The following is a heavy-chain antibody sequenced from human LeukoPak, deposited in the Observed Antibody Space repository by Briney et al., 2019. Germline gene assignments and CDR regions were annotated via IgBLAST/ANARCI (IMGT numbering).Heavy chain of an antibody. V-gene: IGHV1-24*01. CDR1: GYTLTELS. J-gene: IGHJ3*02. D-gene: IGHD3-22*01. Sequence: ASVKVSCKVSGYTLTELSMHWVRQAPGKGLEWMGGFDPEDGETIYAQKFQGRVTMTEDTSTDTAYMELSSLRSEDTAVYYCATDRYYDSGNDAFDIWGQGTMVTVSS. CDR2: FDPEDGET. CDR3: ATDRYYDSGNDAFDI.